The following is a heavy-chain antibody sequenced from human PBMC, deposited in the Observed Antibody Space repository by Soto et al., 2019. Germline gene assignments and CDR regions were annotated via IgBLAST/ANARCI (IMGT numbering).Heavy chain of an antibody. Sequence: GGSLRLSCAASGFTFSTYAMSWVRQAPGKGLEWVSSISSSGANTNYADSVKGRFTISRDNSRNTMYLQMNSLTADDTAFYYCAKNPQYQQGLWGQGTLVTVSS. CDR3: AKNPQYQQGL. CDR2: ISSSGANT. V-gene: IGHV3-23*01. J-gene: IGHJ4*02. CDR1: GFTFSTYA. D-gene: IGHD2-2*01.